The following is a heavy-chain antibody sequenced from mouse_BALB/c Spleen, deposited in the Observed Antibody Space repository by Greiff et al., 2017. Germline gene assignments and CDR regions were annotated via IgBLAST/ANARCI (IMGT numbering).Heavy chain of an antibody. J-gene: IGHJ2*01. Sequence: DVKLVESGGGLVKPGGSLKLSCAASGFTFSSYAMSWVRQTPEKRLEWVASISSGGSTYYPDSVKGRFTISRDNARNILYLQMSSLRSEDTAMYYCARGSLFDYWGQGTTLTVSS. CDR1: GFTFSSYA. CDR3: ARGSLFDY. D-gene: IGHD6-1*01. V-gene: IGHV5-6-5*01. CDR2: ISSGGST.